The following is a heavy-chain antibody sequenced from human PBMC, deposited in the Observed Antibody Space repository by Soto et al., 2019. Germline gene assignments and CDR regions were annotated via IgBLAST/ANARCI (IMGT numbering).Heavy chain of an antibody. CDR2: IYYSGRT. CDR3: ARFAKEENPKVGSWYYFDY. D-gene: IGHD6-13*01. J-gene: IGHJ4*02. CDR1: GGSISSGGYF. V-gene: IGHV4-31*03. Sequence: SETLSLTCTVSGGSISSGGYFWSWVRQHPGKGLEWIGNIYYSGRTYYNPSLKSRVTISVDTSKNPFSLNLSSVTAADAAVYYCARFAKEENPKVGSWYYFDYWGQGTRVTVSS.